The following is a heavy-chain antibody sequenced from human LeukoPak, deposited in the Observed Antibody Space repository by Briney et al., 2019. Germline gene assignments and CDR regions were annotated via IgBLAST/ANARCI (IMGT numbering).Heavy chain of an antibody. D-gene: IGHD2-21*01. CDR1: GFTFSTYF. Sequence: SGRSLRLSCAASGFTFSTYFMHWVRQAPGKGLEWVADIASDGSHTFYVESVKGRFTISRDNSKNTLYLQMNSQRAEDTAVYFCARERQDTILHSGAFDIWGQGTMVTVSS. CDR2: IASDGSHT. J-gene: IGHJ3*02. V-gene: IGHV3-30-3*01. CDR3: ARERQDTILHSGAFDI.